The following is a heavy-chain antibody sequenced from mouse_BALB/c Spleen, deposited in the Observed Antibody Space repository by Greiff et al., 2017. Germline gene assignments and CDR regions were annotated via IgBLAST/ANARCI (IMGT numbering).Heavy chain of an antibody. V-gene: IGHV5-6*01. D-gene: IGHD2-14*01. CDR1: GFTFSSYG. J-gene: IGHJ4*01. CDR3: ARCRVRREYYYAMDY. Sequence: EVKLVESGGDLVKPGGSLKLSCAVSGFTFSSYGMSWVRQTPDKRLEWVATISSGGSYTYYPDSVKGRFTISRDNAKNTLYLQMSSLKSEDTAMYYCARCRVRREYYYAMDYWGQGTSVTVSS. CDR2: ISSGGSYT.